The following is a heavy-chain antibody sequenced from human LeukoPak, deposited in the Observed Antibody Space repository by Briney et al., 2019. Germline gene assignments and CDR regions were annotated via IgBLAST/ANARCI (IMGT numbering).Heavy chain of an antibody. Sequence: SETLSLTCAVYGGSFSGYYWSWIRQPPGKGLEWIGEINHSGSTNYNPSLKSRVTISVDTSKNQFSLKLSSVTAADTAVYYCARSVAAAEKITYYYYYMDVWGKGTTVTVSS. D-gene: IGHD6-13*01. CDR3: ARSVAAAEKITYYYYYMDV. CDR2: INHSGST. V-gene: IGHV4-34*01. J-gene: IGHJ6*03. CDR1: GGSFSGYY.